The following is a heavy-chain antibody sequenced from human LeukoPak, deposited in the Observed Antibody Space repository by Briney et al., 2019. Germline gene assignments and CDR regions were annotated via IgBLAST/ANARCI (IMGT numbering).Heavy chain of an antibody. CDR3: ARELDSSGRYNY. CDR1: GYSISSGYY. Sequence: SETLSLTCAVSGYSISSGYYWGWIRQPPGKGLEWIGSIYHSGSTYYNPSLKSRVTISVDTSKNQFSPKLSSVTAADTAVYYCARELDSSGRYNYWGQGTLVTVSS. CDR2: IYHSGST. D-gene: IGHD6-19*01. J-gene: IGHJ4*02. V-gene: IGHV4-38-2*02.